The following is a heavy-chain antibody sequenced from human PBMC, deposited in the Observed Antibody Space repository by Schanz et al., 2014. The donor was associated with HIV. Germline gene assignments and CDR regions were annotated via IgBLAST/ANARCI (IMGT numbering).Heavy chain of an antibody. CDR2: ISWNGGSI. V-gene: IGHV3-9*01. D-gene: IGHD3-9*01. J-gene: IGHJ4*02. CDR3: AKDAARIYYDILTGPFDS. Sequence: EVQLVESGGGLVQPGRSLRLSCATSGFFLDDYAMHWVRQAPGKGLEWVSGISWNGGSIGYAESVKGRFTISRDNAKKSLYLQMNSLRGEDTALYYCAKDAARIYYDILTGPFDSWGQGTLVTVSS. CDR1: GFFLDDYA.